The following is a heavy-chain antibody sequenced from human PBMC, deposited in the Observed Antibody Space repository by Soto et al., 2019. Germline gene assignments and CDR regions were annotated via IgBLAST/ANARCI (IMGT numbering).Heavy chain of an antibody. CDR3: ASFYCSSTSCPHYYYGMDV. J-gene: IGHJ6*02. CDR1: GGTFSSYA. Sequence: QVQLVQSGAEVKKPGSSVKVSCKASGGTFSSYAISWVRQAPGQGLEWMGGIITIFGTANYAQKFQGRVTITADEYTSTAYMELSSLRSEDTAVYYCASFYCSSTSCPHYYYGMDVWGQGTTVTVSS. D-gene: IGHD2-2*01. CDR2: IITIFGTA. V-gene: IGHV1-69*01.